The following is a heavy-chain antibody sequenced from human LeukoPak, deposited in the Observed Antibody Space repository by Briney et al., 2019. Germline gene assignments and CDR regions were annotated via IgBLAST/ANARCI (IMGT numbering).Heavy chain of an antibody. D-gene: IGHD3-10*01. V-gene: IGHV3-48*02. CDR3: AEVRSSASDI. Sequence: GGSLRLSCAASGFTFGSYSMNWVHQAPGKGLEWISYISGSSSAIYYADSVKGRFTISRDNAKNSLYLQMNSLRDEDTAVYYCAEVRSSASDIWGQGTMVTVSS. CDR1: GFTFGSYS. CDR2: ISGSSSAI. J-gene: IGHJ3*02.